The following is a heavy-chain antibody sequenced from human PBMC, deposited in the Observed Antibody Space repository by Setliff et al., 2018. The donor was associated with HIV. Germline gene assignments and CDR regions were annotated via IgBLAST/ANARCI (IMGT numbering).Heavy chain of an antibody. CDR3: ARAGAATAGKSYHYDMDV. CDR1: GFTFSSYS. Sequence: GGSLRLSCAASGFTFSSYSMNWVRQAPGKGLEWVSYISSSSSTIYYADSVKGRFTISRDNAKNSLYLQMNSLKTEDTAVYYCARAGAATAGKSYHYDMDVWGQGTTVTVSS. V-gene: IGHV3-48*01. CDR2: ISSSSSTI. J-gene: IGHJ6*02. D-gene: IGHD6-13*01.